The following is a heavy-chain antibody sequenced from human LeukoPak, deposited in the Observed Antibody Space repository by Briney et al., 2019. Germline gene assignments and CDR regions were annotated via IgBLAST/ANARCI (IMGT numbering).Heavy chain of an antibody. D-gene: IGHD2-2*01. CDR1: GGTFSSYA. CDR3: ATSPSDIVVVPDREPYYYGMDV. CDR2: IIPIFGTA. V-gene: IGHV1-69*06. J-gene: IGHJ6*04. Sequence: SVKVSCKASGGTFSSYAISCVRQAPGQGLEWMGGIIPIFGTANYAQKFQGRVTITADKSTSTAYMELSSLRSEDTAVYYCATSPSDIVVVPDREPYYYGMDVWGKGTTVTVSS.